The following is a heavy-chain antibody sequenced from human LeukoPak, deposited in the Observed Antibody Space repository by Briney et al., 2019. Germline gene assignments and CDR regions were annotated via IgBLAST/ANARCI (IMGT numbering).Heavy chain of an antibody. CDR1: GYTFTRYD. D-gene: IGHD3-9*01. CDR2: INPSRGNT. V-gene: IGHV1-8*01. J-gene: IGHJ6*02. Sequence: GASVKVSCKASGYTFTRYDINGVRQAAGRGVEGMGWINPSRGNTGYAQKFQGRVTMTRNTSISTAYMELSSLRSEDTAVYYCARVERYFDWLLGYYGMDVWGQGTTVTVSS. CDR3: ARVERYFDWLLGYYGMDV.